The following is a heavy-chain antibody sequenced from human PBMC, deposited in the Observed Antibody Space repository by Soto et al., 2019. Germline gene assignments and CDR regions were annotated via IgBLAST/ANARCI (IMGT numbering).Heavy chain of an antibody. CDR1: GGSISSSNW. D-gene: IGHD3-10*01. Sequence: QVQLQESGPGLVKPSGTLSLTCAVSGGSISSSNWWSWVRQPPGKGLEWIGETYHSGSTNYNPSLMSRVTISVDKSKNQFSLKLSSVTAADTAAYYCARDIWFGRSYGMDVWGQGTTVTVSS. J-gene: IGHJ6*02. CDR2: TYHSGST. CDR3: ARDIWFGRSYGMDV. V-gene: IGHV4-4*02.